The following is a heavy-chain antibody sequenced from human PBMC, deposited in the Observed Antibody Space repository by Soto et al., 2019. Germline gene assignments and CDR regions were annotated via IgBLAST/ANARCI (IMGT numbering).Heavy chain of an antibody. J-gene: IGHJ4*02. CDR3: ARAWEWEGVIFDY. Sequence: PGGSLRLSCAASGFTVSSNYMSWVRQAPGKGLEWVSVIYSGGSTYYADSVKGRFTISRDNSKNTLYLQMNSLRAEDTAVYYCARAWEWEGVIFDYWGQGTLVTVSS. CDR1: GFTVSSNY. D-gene: IGHD1-26*01. V-gene: IGHV3-66*01. CDR2: IYSGGST.